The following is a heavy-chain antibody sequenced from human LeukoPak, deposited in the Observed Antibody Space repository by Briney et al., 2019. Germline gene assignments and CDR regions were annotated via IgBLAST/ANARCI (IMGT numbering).Heavy chain of an antibody. V-gene: IGHV3-33*01. CDR1: GFNFSTYG. D-gene: IGHD6-13*01. CDR3: ARGQQLVKTD. CDR2: IWYDGSIK. J-gene: IGHJ4*02. Sequence: PGRSLRLSCAASGFNFSTYGMHWVRQAPGKGLEWVAVIWYDGSIKNYADSVKGRFTISRDKSKNTVYLQMDSLRAEDTALYYCARGQQLVKTDWGQGTLVTVSS.